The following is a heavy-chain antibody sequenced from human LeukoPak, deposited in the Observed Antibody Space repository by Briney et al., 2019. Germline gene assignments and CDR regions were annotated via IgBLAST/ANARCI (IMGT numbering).Heavy chain of an antibody. CDR2: IWNDESKK. D-gene: IGHD3-9*01. CDR3: ARDGTRGYDILTCFDW. J-gene: IGHJ4*02. Sequence: LGGPLRLPCAASGFTLNRYGMHGLRQAPGKGLEWVAVIWNDESKKYYADSVKGRFTHSRANSKNTLYLQINSLRAEDTAVYYCARDGTRGYDILTCFDWGGEGSLV. CDR1: GFTLNRYG. V-gene: IGHV3-33*01.